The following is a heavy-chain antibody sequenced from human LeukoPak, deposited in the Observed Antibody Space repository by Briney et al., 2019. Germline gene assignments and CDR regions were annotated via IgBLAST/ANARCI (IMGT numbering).Heavy chain of an antibody. J-gene: IGHJ4*02. CDR2: ISSAGST. Sequence: GGPLRLSCAASGFTVSSNYMTWVRQAPGKGLEWVSLISSAGSTYYADSVKGRFTISRDNSKNTLYLQMNSLRAEDSAVYYCARGTTRYYFDYWGQGALVTVSS. V-gene: IGHV3-66*01. D-gene: IGHD4-11*01. CDR1: GFTVSSNY. CDR3: ARGTTRYYFDY.